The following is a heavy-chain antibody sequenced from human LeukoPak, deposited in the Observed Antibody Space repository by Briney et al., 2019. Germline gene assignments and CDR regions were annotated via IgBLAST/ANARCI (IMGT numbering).Heavy chain of an antibody. J-gene: IGHJ6*02. V-gene: IGHV3-48*03. D-gene: IGHD3-10*01. CDR1: GFSVSDYE. CDR2: ISSSGSSF. Sequence: GGSLRLSCVASGFSVSDYEMHWVRQAPGKGPNWVSHISSSGSSFYYADSVRGRFTISRDGAKNSLYLEMNSLRAEDTALYYCARGPSRGVFNDYFYGMDVWGQGTTVTVSS. CDR3: ARGPSRGVFNDYFYGMDV.